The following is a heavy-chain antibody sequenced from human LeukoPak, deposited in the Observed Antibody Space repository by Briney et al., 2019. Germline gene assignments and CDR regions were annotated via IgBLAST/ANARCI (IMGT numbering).Heavy chain of an antibody. CDR3: ARVLAFARSYGWFDP. CDR2: ISVYNGNT. J-gene: IGHJ5*02. CDR1: GYTFNNYG. V-gene: IGHV1-18*01. D-gene: IGHD1-26*01. Sequence: GASVKVSCKASGYTFNNYGITWVRQAPGQGLEWMGWISVYNGNTNYAQKLQGRLTMTTDTSTSTAYMELRSLRSDDTAVYYCARVLAFARSYGWFDPWGQGTLVTVSS.